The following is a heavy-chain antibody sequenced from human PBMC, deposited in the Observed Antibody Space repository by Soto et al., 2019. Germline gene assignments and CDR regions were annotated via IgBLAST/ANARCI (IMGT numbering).Heavy chain of an antibody. CDR3: ARDGTYNWV. Sequence: ELQLVASGGGLVQPGGSLRLSCAASGFTVINNYVRWVRQAPGKGLEWVSLIFSHGDTRYADSVKGRFTISRDSSRNTLYLHMNSLRVEDTGVYYCARDGTYNWVGGQGIHVTVSS. CDR2: IFSHGDT. D-gene: IGHD1-1*01. J-gene: IGHJ4*02. V-gene: IGHV3-66*01. CDR1: GFTVINNY.